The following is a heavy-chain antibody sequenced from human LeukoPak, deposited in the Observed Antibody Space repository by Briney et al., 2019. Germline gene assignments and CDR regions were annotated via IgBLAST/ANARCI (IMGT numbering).Heavy chain of an antibody. CDR1: GYTFTHYF. Sequence: ASVKVSCKASGYTFTHYFMHWVRQAPGQGLEWMGWINPNSGGTNYAQKFQGRVTMTRDTSISTAYMELRSLRSDDTAVYYCARVLGPRYYDFWSGWLWFDPWGQGTLVTVSS. J-gene: IGHJ5*02. CDR3: ARVLGPRYYDFWSGWLWFDP. CDR2: INPNSGGT. V-gene: IGHV1-2*02. D-gene: IGHD3-3*01.